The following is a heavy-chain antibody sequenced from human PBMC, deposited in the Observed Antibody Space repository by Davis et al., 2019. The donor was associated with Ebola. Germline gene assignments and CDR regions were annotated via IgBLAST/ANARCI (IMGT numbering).Heavy chain of an antibody. CDR1: GYSFTSYW. CDR3: ARQRSLFGEYPDY. Sequence: GESLKISCQGPGYSFTSYWIGRVRQMPGKGLEWMGIIYLGDSDTRYSPSFQAQVTISADKSISTAYLQWSCLKASDTAMYYCARQRSLFGEYPDYWGQGTLVTVSS. D-gene: IGHD3-10*02. CDR2: IYLGDSDT. J-gene: IGHJ4*02. V-gene: IGHV5-51*01.